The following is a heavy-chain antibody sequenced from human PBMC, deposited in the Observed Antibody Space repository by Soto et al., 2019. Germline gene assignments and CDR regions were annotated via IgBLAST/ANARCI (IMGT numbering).Heavy chain of an antibody. J-gene: IGHJ4*02. V-gene: IGHV3-15*01. CDR3: TTGEN. CDR2: IQKEADGGAT. CDR1: GFTFRNVW. Sequence: EVLLVESGGGLAKPGESLRLSCEASGFTFRNVWMTWIRRAPGRGLEWVATIQKEADGGATDYGALVAGRFTISRDDSQRILYLQMTSLKSEDTGLYYCTTGENWGRGTLVTVAS. D-gene: IGHD3-16*01.